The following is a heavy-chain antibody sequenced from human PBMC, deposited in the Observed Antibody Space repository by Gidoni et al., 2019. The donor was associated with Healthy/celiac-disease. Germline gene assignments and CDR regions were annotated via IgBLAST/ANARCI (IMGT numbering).Heavy chain of an antibody. V-gene: IGHV3-33*01. D-gene: IGHD3-10*01. CDR3: ARGNYGPHPYYYYYGMDV. Sequence: QVQLVESGGGVVQPGRSLRLPCAASGCPFSSYGMHWVRRAPGKGLEWVAVIWYDGSNKYYADSVKSRFTISRDNSKNTLYLQMNSLRAEDTAVYYCARGNYGPHPYYYYYGMDVWGQGTTVTVSS. CDR1: GCPFSSYG. CDR2: IWYDGSNK. J-gene: IGHJ6*02.